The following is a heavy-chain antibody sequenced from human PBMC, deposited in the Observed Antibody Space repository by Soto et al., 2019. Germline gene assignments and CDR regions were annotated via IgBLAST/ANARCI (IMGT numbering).Heavy chain of an antibody. CDR3: ARRPEEYLAAAGTVWFDP. V-gene: IGHV4-34*01. Sequence: SETLSLTCAVYGGSFSGYYWSWIRQPPGKGLEWIGEINHSGSTNYNPSLKSRVTISVDTSKNQFSLKLSSVTAADTAVYYCARRPEEYLAAAGTVWFDPWGQGTLVTVSS. J-gene: IGHJ5*02. CDR1: GGSFSGYY. D-gene: IGHD6-13*01. CDR2: INHSGST.